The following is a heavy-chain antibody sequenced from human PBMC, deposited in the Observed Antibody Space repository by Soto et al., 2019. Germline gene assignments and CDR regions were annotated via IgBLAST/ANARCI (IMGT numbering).Heavy chain of an antibody. J-gene: IGHJ4*02. CDR2: ISAYNGNT. V-gene: IGHV1-18*01. CDR1: GYTFTSYG. CDR3: ARDTQVHKFIAAAGHDY. D-gene: IGHD6-13*01. Sequence: ASVKVSCKASGYTFTSYGISWVRQAPGQGLEWMGWISAYNGNTNYAQKLQGRVTMTTDTSTSTAYMELRSLRSDDTAVYYCARDTQVHKFIAAAGHDYWGQGTLVTVSS.